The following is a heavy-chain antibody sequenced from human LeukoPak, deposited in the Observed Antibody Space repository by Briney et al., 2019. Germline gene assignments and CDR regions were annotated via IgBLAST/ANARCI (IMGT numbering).Heavy chain of an antibody. J-gene: IGHJ3*02. CDR3: ARDYHYYDSSGYYYDAFDI. D-gene: IGHD3-22*01. V-gene: IGHV3-7*01. CDR2: IKQDGSEK. CDR1: GFTFTSYW. Sequence: GGSLRLSCAASGFTFTSYWMTWVRQAPGKGLEWVANIKQDGSEKYYVDSVKGRFTISRDNAKNSLYLQMNSLRAEDTAVYYCARDYHYYDSSGYYYDAFDIWGQGTMVTVSS.